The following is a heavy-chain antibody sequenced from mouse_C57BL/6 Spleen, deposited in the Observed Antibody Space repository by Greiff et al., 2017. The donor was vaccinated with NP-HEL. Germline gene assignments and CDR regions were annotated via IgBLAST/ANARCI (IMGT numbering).Heavy chain of an antibody. CDR2: INPNYGTT. D-gene: IGHD1-1*01. J-gene: IGHJ2*01. CDR1: GYSFTDYN. Sequence: EVKLVESGPELVKPGASVKISCKASGYSFTDYNMNWVKQSNGKSLEWIGVINPNYGTTSYNQKFKGKATLTVDQSSSTAYMQLNSLTSEDSAVYYCARSLFITTVVAKYYFDYWGQGTTLTVSS. CDR3: ARSLFITTVVAKYYFDY. V-gene: IGHV1-39*01.